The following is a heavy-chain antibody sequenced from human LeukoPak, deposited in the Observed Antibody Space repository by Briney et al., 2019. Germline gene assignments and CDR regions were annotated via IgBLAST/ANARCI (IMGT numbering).Heavy chain of an antibody. CDR1: GGSISSSSYY. CDR3: ASSLKLRYFDWLFYY. Sequence: SETLSLTCTVSGGSISSSSYYWGWIRQPPGKGLEWIGTIYYSGSTNYNPSLKSRVTISVDTSKNQFSLKLSSVTAADTAVYYCASSLKLRYFDWLFYYWGQGTLVTVSS. J-gene: IGHJ4*02. CDR2: IYYSGST. V-gene: IGHV4-39*07. D-gene: IGHD3-9*01.